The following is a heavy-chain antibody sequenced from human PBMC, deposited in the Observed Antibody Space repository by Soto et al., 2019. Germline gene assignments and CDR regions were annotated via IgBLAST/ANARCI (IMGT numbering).Heavy chain of an antibody. CDR1: GFTFSNFV. V-gene: IGHV3-30*04. CDR2: TSYDGKNK. J-gene: IGHJ4*02. CDR3: AIERAIAATGIFYY. Sequence: QVQLVESGGGVVQPGGSLRLSCAASGFTFSNFVMHWVRQAPGKGLEWVAATSYDGKNKDHADSVQGRFTISRDNSKNALYLQMNSLRHEDTAVYFCAIERAIAATGIFYYWGQGTLVTVSS. D-gene: IGHD6-13*01.